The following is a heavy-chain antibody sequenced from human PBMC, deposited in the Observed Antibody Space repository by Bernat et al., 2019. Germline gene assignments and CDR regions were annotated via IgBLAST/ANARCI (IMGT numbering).Heavy chain of an antibody. V-gene: IGHV3-30*01. Sequence: QVQLVVSGGGVVQPGRSLRLSCAASGFTFSSYAMHWVRQAPGKGLEWVAVISYDGSNKYYADSVKGRFTISRDNSKNTLYLQMNSLRAEDTAVYYCARDPLYYDIWSSYFYYFDYWGQGTLVTVSS. CDR3: ARDPLYYDIWSSYFYYFDY. D-gene: IGHD3-3*01. CDR1: GFTFSSYA. CDR2: ISYDGSNK. J-gene: IGHJ4*02.